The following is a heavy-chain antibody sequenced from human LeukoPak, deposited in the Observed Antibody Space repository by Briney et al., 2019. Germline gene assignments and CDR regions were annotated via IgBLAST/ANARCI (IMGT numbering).Heavy chain of an antibody. CDR1: GFTFSSYG. CDR3: ARDRWSTGWENPIQLWYHTYYYGMDV. V-gene: IGHV3-33*08. Sequence: GRSLRLSCAASGFTFSSYGMHWVRQAPGKGMEWVAVIWYDGSNKYYADSVQSRFTISRDNSKNTQYLQMNSLRAEDTAVYYCARDRWSTGWENPIQLWYHTYYYGMDVWGQGTTVSVSS. D-gene: IGHD5-18*01. CDR2: IWYDGSNK. J-gene: IGHJ6*02.